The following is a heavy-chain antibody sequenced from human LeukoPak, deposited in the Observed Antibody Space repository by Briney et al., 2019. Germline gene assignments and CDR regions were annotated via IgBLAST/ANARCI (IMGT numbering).Heavy chain of an antibody. CDR2: MNPNSGNT. D-gene: IGHD4-17*01. CDR1: GYTFTSYD. CDR3: ARSRRYYGDYAFVY. Sequence: ASVKVSCKASGYTFTSYDINWVRQATGQGLEWMGWMNPNSGNTGYAQKFQGRVTITRNTSISTAYMELSSVRSEDTAVYYCARSRRYYGDYAFVYWGQGTLVTVSS. V-gene: IGHV1-8*03. J-gene: IGHJ4*02.